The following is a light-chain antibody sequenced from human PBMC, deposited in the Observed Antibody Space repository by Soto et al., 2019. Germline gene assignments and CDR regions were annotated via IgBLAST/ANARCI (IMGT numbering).Light chain of an antibody. V-gene: IGLV2-8*01. CDR1: SSDVGGYNY. J-gene: IGLJ1*01. CDR2: EVS. CDR3: SSYAGSTYV. Sequence: QSVLTQPPSASGSPGQSVTTSCTGTSSDVGGYNYVSWYQQHPGKAPKLMIYEVSKRPSGVPDRFSGSKSGNTASLTVSGLQAEDEADYYYSSYAGSTYVFGTGTKVTVL.